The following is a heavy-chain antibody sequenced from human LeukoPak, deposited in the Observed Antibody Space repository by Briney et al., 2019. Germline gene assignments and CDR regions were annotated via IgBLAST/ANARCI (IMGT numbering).Heavy chain of an antibody. D-gene: IGHD3-10*01. CDR1: GGSISSSSCY. V-gene: IGHV4-39*07. Sequence: SETLSLTCTVSGGSISSSSCYWGWIRQPPGKGLEWIGSIYYSGSTYYNPSLKSRVTISVDTSKNQFSLKLSSVTAADTAVYYCARGEYYYFDYWGQGTLVTVSS. CDR3: ARGEYYYFDY. CDR2: IYYSGST. J-gene: IGHJ4*02.